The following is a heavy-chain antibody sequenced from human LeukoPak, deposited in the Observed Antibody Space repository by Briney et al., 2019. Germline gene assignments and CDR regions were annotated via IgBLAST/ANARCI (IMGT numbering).Heavy chain of an antibody. CDR2: IYYSGST. D-gene: IGHD1-26*01. J-gene: IGHJ4*02. Sequence: SETLSLTCTVSVGSISSYYWSWIRQPPGKGLEWIGYIYYSGSTNYNPSLKSRVTISVDTSKNQFSLKLSSVTAADTAMYYCARAAAGSTPLDYWGQGTLVTVSS. V-gene: IGHV4-59*01. CDR3: ARAAAGSTPLDY. CDR1: VGSISSYY.